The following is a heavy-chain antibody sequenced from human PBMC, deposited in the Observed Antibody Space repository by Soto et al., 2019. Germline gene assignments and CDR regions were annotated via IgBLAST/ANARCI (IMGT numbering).Heavy chain of an antibody. J-gene: IGHJ6*02. Sequence: GESLKISCKGSGYSFTSYWIGWVRQMPGKGLEWMGIIYPGDSDTRYSPSFQGQVTISADKSISAAYLQWSSLKASDTAMYYCARRVRIAVAGTYYYGMDVWGQGTTVTVSS. CDR3: ARRVRIAVAGTYYYGMDV. V-gene: IGHV5-51*01. D-gene: IGHD6-19*01. CDR2: IYPGDSDT. CDR1: GYSFTSYW.